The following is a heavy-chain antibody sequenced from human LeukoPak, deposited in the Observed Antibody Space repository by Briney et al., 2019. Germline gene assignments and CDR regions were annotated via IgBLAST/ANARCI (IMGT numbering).Heavy chain of an antibody. V-gene: IGHV4-34*01. CDR2: INHSGST. J-gene: IGHJ2*01. CDR1: GGSFSGYY. CDR3: ARGHEEDLYSSSWYLWWYFDL. D-gene: IGHD6-13*01. Sequence: SETLSLTCAVYGGSFSGYYWSWIHQPPGKGLEWIGEINHSGSTNYNPSLKSRVTISVDTSKNQFSLKLSSVTAADTAVYYCARGHEEDLYSSSWYLWWYFDLWGRGTLVTVSS.